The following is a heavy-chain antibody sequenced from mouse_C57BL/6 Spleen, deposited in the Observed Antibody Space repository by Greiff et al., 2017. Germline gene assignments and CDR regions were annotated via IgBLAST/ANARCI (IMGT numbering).Heavy chain of an antibody. Sequence: QVQLQQSGAELVKPGASVKLSCKASGYTFTEYTIHWVKQRPGQGLEWIGWFYPGGGSTKYNEKFKDKATLTADKSSSTVYMRRSRLTYEDGAVYFCAGHGGDGYLDYWGQGTTLTVSS. CDR1: GYTFTEYT. CDR3: AGHGGDGYLDY. V-gene: IGHV1-62-2*01. J-gene: IGHJ2*01. D-gene: IGHD3-3*01. CDR2: FYPGGGST.